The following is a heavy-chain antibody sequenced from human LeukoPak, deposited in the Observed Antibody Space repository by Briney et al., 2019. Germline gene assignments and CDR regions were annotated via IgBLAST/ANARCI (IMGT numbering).Heavy chain of an antibody. CDR3: ARVVIGSYHFDS. D-gene: IGHD3-10*01. CDR1: GFTFDDYA. Sequence: GGSLRLSCAASGFTFDDYAMQWVRQAPGKGLERGSGTSWNSGSIGYADSVKGGFTISRDNAKNTRYMQMNSLRAEDTAVYYCARVVIGSYHFDSWGQGTLVTVSS. CDR2: TSWNSGSI. J-gene: IGHJ4*02. V-gene: IGHV3-9*01.